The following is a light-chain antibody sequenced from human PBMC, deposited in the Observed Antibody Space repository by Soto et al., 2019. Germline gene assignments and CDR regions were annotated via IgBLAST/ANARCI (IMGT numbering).Light chain of an antibody. CDR3: SSYTRSSSVV. J-gene: IGLJ2*01. V-gene: IGLV2-14*01. CDR1: SSDVGGYNY. Sequence: QSVLTQPASVSGSPGQSITISCTGTSSDVGGYNYVSWYQQHPGKAPKFMIYDVSNRPSGVSDRFSGSKSGNTASLTISGPQAEDEADYYCSSYTRSSSVVFGGATKLTVL. CDR2: DVS.